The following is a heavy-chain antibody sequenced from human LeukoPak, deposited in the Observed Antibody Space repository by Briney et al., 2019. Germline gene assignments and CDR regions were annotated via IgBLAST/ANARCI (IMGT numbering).Heavy chain of an antibody. Sequence: GGSLRLSCVVSGISLSNYGMTWVRQAPGKGLEWVSYISERGGSTTYADSVKGRFTISRDTSLNTLYLQMNNLRAEDTAVYFCAKRGVVIRGILVIGYHQETYHYDFWGQGVLVTVSS. V-gene: IGHV3-23*01. J-gene: IGHJ4*02. CDR2: ISERGGST. CDR3: AKRGVVIRGILVIGYHQETYHYDF. D-gene: IGHD3-10*01. CDR1: GISLSNYG.